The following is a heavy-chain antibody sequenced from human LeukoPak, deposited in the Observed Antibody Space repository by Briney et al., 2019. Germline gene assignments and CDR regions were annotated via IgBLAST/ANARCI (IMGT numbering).Heavy chain of an antibody. J-gene: IGHJ6*03. V-gene: IGHV3-30*02. CDR1: GFTFSSYG. CDR2: IRYDGSNK. Sequence: GGSLRLSCAASGFTFSSYGMHWVRQAPGKGLEWGAFIRYDGSNKYYADSVKGRFTISRDNSKNTLYLQMNSLRAEDTAVYYCAKDSGYSSSPTGYMDVWGKGTTVTVSS. D-gene: IGHD6-13*01. CDR3: AKDSGYSSSPTGYMDV.